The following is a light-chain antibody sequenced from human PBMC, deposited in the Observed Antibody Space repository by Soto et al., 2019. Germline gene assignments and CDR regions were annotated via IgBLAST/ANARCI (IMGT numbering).Light chain of an antibody. CDR1: SANVGSNP. J-gene: IGLJ2*01. V-gene: IGLV1-44*01. CDR2: SND. CDR3: AAWDDSLNGLV. Sequence: QSVLTQPPSTSGTPGQRVTISCSGSSANVGSNPVNWYQQFLGTAPKLLIYSNDQRPSGVPDRFSGSKSGTPASLAITGLQSEDEGEYYCAAWDDSLNGLVFGGGTKVTV.